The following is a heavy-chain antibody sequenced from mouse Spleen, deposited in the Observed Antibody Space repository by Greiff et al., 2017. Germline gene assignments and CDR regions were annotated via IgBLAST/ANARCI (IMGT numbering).Heavy chain of an antibody. D-gene: IGHD2-1*01. J-gene: IGHJ1*01. Sequence: QVQLQQSGPGLVQPSQSLSITCTVSGFSLTSYGVHWVRQSPGKGLEWLGVIWSGGSTDYNAAFISRLSISKDNSKSQVFFKMNSLQADDTAIYYCARKDGNYEDWYFDVWGAGTTVTVSS. CDR1: GFSLTSYG. CDR2: IWSGGST. CDR3: ARKDGNYEDWYFDV. V-gene: IGHV2-2*01.